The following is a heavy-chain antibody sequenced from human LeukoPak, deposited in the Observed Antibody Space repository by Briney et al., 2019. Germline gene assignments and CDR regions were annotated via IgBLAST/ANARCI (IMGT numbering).Heavy chain of an antibody. CDR3: ARGRRSSSSYYGMDV. Sequence: SETLSLTCTVSGGSISTYYWSWVPQPPEKGLEWIGYIYNTGGTNYNASLESRVTISIDTSKNQFSLKLNSVAAADTAVYYCARGRRSSSSYYGMDVWGQGILVTVSS. CDR1: GGSISTYY. CDR2: IYNTGGT. D-gene: IGHD6-6*01. V-gene: IGHV4-59*01. J-gene: IGHJ6*02.